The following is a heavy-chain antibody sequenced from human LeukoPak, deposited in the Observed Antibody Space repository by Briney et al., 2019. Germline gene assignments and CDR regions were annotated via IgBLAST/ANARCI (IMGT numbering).Heavy chain of an antibody. CDR1: GFTFSNFGV. CDR3: ARAPGSLGGFDY. J-gene: IGHJ4*02. D-gene: IGHD1-26*01. Sequence: GSLRLSCAASGFTFSNFGVNWVRQAPGKGLEWIGEIYHSGSTNYNPSLKSRVTISVDKSKNQFSLKLSSVTAADTAVYYCARAPGSLGGFDYWGQGTLVTVSS. V-gene: IGHV4-4*02. CDR2: IYHSGST.